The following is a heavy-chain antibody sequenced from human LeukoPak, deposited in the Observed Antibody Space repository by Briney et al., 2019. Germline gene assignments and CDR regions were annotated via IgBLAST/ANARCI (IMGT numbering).Heavy chain of an antibody. V-gene: IGHV3-7*01. CDR3: ARVGPLWFGELFTPLPYYYYYGMDV. J-gene: IGHJ6*02. D-gene: IGHD3-10*01. Sequence: GGSLRLSCAASGFTFSDYWMSWVRQAPGKGLEWVANIKQDGSTKYYVDSVKGRFTISRDNAKNSLYLQMNSLRDEDTAVYYCARVGPLWFGELFTPLPYYYYYGMDVWGQGTTVTVSS. CDR2: IKQDGSTK. CDR1: GFTFSDYW.